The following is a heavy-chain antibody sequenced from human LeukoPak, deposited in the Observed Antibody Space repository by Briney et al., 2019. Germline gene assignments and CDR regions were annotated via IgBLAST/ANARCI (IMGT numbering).Heavy chain of an antibody. J-gene: IGHJ4*02. CDR3: ATSAPGPNIVVVPAALAY. CDR1: GFTFNSYW. V-gene: IGHV3-7*03. D-gene: IGHD2-2*01. CDR2: IKQDGSEK. Sequence: TGGSLRLSCAASGFTFNSYWMTWVRQAPGKGLEWVANIKQDGSEKYYVDSVKGRFTISRDNAKNSLYLQMNSLRAEDTAVYYCATSAPGPNIVVVPAALAYWGQGTLVTVSS.